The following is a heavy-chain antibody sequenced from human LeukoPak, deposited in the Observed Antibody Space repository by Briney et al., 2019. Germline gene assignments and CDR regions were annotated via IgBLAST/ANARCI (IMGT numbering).Heavy chain of an antibody. CDR1: GGTFSSYA. Sequence: SVKVSCKASGGTFSSYAISWVREAPGQGLEWMGGIIPIFGTANYAQKFQGRVTITADESTSTAYMELSSLRSEDTAVYYCATTNNFIGSGSYYSDAFDIWGQGTMVTVSS. D-gene: IGHD3-10*01. CDR2: IIPIFGTA. V-gene: IGHV1-69*13. J-gene: IGHJ3*02. CDR3: ATTNNFIGSGSYYSDAFDI.